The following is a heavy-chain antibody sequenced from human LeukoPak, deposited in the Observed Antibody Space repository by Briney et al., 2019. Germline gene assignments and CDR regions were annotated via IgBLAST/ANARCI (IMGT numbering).Heavy chain of an antibody. D-gene: IGHD2-2*01. CDR3: ALGDVVVPAAN. Sequence: SETLSLTCAVYGGSFSGYYWSWIRQPPGKGLEWIGEINHSGSTNYNPSLKSRVTISVDTSKNQFSLKLSSVTAADTAVYYCALGDVVVPAANWGQETLVTVSS. V-gene: IGHV4-34*01. CDR2: INHSGST. CDR1: GGSFSGYY. J-gene: IGHJ4*02.